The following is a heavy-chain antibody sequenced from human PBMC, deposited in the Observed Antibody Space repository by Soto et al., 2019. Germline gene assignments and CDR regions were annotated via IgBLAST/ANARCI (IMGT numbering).Heavy chain of an antibody. CDR2: ISGSGGST. CDR3: ARAYYDFWSGKNWFDP. D-gene: IGHD3-3*01. J-gene: IGHJ5*02. V-gene: IGHV3-23*01. CDR1: GFTFSSYA. Sequence: SLRLSCAASGFTFSSYAMSWVRQAPGKGLEWVSAISGSGGSTYYADSVKGRFTISRDNSKNTLYLQMNSLRAEDTAVYYCARAYYDFWSGKNWFDPWGQGTLVTVSS.